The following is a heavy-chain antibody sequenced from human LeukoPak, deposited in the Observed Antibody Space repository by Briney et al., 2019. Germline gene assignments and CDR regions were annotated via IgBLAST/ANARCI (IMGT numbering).Heavy chain of an antibody. V-gene: IGHV1-2*07. CDR1: GYTFTGYY. Sequence: GASVKVSCKASGYTFTGYYMHWVRQAPGQGPEWMGWIDPNRGGTNYAHRFQDRVTITRDTSISTVYMELNNLRSDDTAVYYCARDWVQLVPSKGGPPRYFYFMDVWGKGTSVIVSS. CDR2: IDPNRGGT. D-gene: IGHD2-15*01. CDR3: ARDWVQLVPSKGGPPRYFYFMDV. J-gene: IGHJ6*03.